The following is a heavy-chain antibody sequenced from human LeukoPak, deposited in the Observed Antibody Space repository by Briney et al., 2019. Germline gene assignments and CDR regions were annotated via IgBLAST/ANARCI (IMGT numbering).Heavy chain of an antibody. CDR1: GYTFTSYD. V-gene: IGHV1-8*03. J-gene: IGHJ6*03. CDR2: MNPNSGNT. CDR3: ARGFGVVTTAYYYYMDV. D-gene: IGHD3-3*01. Sequence: GASVKVSCKASGYTFTSYDINWERQATGHGLEWMGWMNPNSGNTGYAQKFQGRVTITRNTSISTAYMELSSLRSEDTAVYYCARGFGVVTTAYYYYMDVWGKGTTVTVSS.